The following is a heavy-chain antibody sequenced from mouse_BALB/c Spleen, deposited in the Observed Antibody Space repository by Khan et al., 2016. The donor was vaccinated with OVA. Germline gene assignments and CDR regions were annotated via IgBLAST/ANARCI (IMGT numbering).Heavy chain of an antibody. CDR3: AISYYGSGWFTY. CDR1: GLSLTNYG. V-gene: IGHV2-3*01. CDR2: IWGDGST. J-gene: IGHJ3*01. D-gene: IGHD2-2*01. Sequence: VQLQESGPGLVAPSQSLSITCTVSGLSLTNYGVSWVRQPPGKGLEWLGVIWGDGSTNYPSALISRLSISKDNSKSHVFFKLNSLQTDDTATYYCAISYYGSGWFTYWGQGTLVTVSA.